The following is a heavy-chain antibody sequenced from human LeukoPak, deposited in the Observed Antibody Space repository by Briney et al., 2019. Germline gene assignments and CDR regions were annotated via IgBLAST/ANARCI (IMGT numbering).Heavy chain of an antibody. CDR1: GYTFTGYY. V-gene: IGHV1-2*02. D-gene: IGHD5-12*01. CDR3: ARAYSGYDYIDY. J-gene: IGHJ4*02. CDR2: INPNSGGT. Sequence: GASVKVSCKASGYTFTGYYMHWVRQAPGQGLEWMGWINPNSGGTNYAQKFQGRVSMTRDTSISTAYMELSRLRSDDTAVYYCARAYSGYDYIDYWGQGTLVTVSS.